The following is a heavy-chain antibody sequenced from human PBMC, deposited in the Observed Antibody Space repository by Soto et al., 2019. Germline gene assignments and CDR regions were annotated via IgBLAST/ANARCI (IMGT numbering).Heavy chain of an antibody. V-gene: IGHV3-33*01. CDR1: GFTFRDHA. J-gene: IGHJ6*02. Sequence: QVQLVESGGGVVQPGRSLRFSCAASGFTFRDHAMHWVRQAPGKGREWLAIIWNDGSNKFYAGSVQGRFTISRDNSKNTVYLQMNTLSAEDTAVYYCARALFPDVDIYAMDVWGQGTTVTVSS. D-gene: IGHD5-12*01. CDR2: IWNDGSNK. CDR3: ARALFPDVDIYAMDV.